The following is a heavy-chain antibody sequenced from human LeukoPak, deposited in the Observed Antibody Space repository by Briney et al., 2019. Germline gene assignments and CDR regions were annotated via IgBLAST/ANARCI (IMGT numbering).Heavy chain of an antibody. CDR2: ISGSGGST. D-gene: IGHD2-21*01. V-gene: IGHV3-23*01. CDR1: GFTFSTYA. CDR3: ATHPMIGMSY. J-gene: IGHJ4*02. Sequence: GGSLRLSCTAAGFTFSTYAMSWVRQAPGKGLEWVSAISGSGGSTYYADSVKGRFTISRDNSRNTLYLQMNSLRAEDTAVYYCATHPMIGMSYWGQGTLVTVSS.